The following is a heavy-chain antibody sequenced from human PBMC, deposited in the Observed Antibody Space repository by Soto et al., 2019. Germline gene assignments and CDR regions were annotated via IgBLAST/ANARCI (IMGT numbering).Heavy chain of an antibody. J-gene: IGHJ2*01. CDR1: GGSISSGGYY. D-gene: IGHD3-10*01. V-gene: IGHV4-31*03. Sequence: QVQLQESGPGLVKPSQTLSLTCTVSGGSISSGGYYWSWIRQHPGKGLEWIGYIYYSGSTYYNPSLKSRVTISVDSYKNQFSLKLSSVTAADTAVYYCARGNYCGNPSYWYFDLWGRGTLVTVSS. CDR3: ARGNYCGNPSYWYFDL. CDR2: IYYSGST.